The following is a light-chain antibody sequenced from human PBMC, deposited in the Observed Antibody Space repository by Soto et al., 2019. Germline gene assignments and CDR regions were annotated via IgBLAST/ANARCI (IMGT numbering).Light chain of an antibody. CDR3: QQTYTSPRT. CDR1: QSVSGY. J-gene: IGKJ1*01. Sequence: DIQMTPSPSSLSASVGDRVTITCRTSQSVSGYLNWYQQEPGKAPKLLIYAASSLQSGVPSRFSGSGSGTDFSLTISSLQPEDFATYYCQQTYTSPRTFGQGAKVDNK. V-gene: IGKV1-39*01. CDR2: AAS.